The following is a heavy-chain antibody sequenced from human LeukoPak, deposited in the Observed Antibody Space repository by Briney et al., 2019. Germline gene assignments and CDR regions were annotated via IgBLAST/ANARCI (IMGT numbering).Heavy chain of an antibody. D-gene: IGHD1-26*01. CDR2: ISWDGGST. J-gene: IGHJ4*02. V-gene: IGHV3-43*01. Sequence: GGSLRLSCAASGFTFDDYTMHWVRQAPGKGLEWVSLISWDGGSTYYADSVKGRFTISRDNSENSLYLQMNSLRTEDTALYYCGCSGSYNYYFDYWGQGTLVTVSS. CDR3: GCSGSYNYYFDY. CDR1: GFTFDDYT.